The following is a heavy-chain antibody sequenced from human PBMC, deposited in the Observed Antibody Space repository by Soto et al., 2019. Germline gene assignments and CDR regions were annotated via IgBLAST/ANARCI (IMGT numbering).Heavy chain of an antibody. V-gene: IGHV4-59*08. Sequence: SETLSLTCTVSGGSISSYNWGWLRQSPGKGLEWIGYIFDSGSTNYNPSLERRVTTSVDTSNNQFSLRLSSVTAADTAVYYCARQDGAGWFVPWGQGNLVTVSS. CDR1: GGSISSYN. CDR3: ARQDGAGWFVP. J-gene: IGHJ5*02. CDR2: IFDSGST.